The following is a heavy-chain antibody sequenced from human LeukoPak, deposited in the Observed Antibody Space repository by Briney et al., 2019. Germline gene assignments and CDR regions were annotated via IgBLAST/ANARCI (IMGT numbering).Heavy chain of an antibody. CDR2: IYPRGST. V-gene: IGHV4-30-2*01. D-gene: IGHD7-27*01. J-gene: IGHJ4*02. CDR1: GGSINSGSYS. CDR3: ARFSPRAMGNYLDF. Sequence: SQTLSLTCAVSGGSINSGSYSWSWIRQPPGKGLEWIGYIYPRGSTYYNPSLKSRVILSLDKSANQFSLNLSSVTAADTAVYYCARFSPRAMGNYLDFWGQGTLVTVSS.